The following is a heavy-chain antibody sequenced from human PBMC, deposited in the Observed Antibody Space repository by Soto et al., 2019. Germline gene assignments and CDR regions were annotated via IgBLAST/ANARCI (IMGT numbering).Heavy chain of an antibody. V-gene: IGHV2-5*02. Sequence: KESGPTLVKPTQTLTLTCPFSGFSLSTSGVGVGWIRQPPGKALEWLALIYWDDDKRYSPSLKSRLTITKDTSKNQVVLTMTNMDPVDTATYYCAHSFGYGDYVRWDYWGQGTLVTVSS. D-gene: IGHD4-17*01. J-gene: IGHJ4*02. CDR2: IYWDDDK. CDR1: GFSLSTSGVG. CDR3: AHSFGYGDYVRWDY.